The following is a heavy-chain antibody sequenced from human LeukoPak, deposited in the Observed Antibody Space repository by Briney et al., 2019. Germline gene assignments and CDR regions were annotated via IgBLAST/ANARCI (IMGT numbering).Heavy chain of an antibody. CDR1: GGSISSGGYY. CDR3: ARDGIMSDNY. Sequence: SQTLSLTCTVSGGSISSGGYYWSWIRQPPGKGLEWIGYIYHSGSTYYNPSLKSRVTISVDRSKNQFSLKLCSVTAADTAVYYCARDGIMSDNYWGQETLVTVSS. CDR2: IYHSGST. V-gene: IGHV4-30-2*01. J-gene: IGHJ4*02. D-gene: IGHD2-15*01.